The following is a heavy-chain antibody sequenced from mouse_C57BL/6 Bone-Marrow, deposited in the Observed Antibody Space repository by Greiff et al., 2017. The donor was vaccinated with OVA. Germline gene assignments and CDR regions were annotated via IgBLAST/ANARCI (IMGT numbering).Heavy chain of an antibody. D-gene: IGHD3-1*01. CDR3: ARDARATEYFDY. J-gene: IGHJ2*01. V-gene: IGHV5-4*01. CDR2: ISDGGSYT. Sequence: EVKLEESGGGLVKPGGSLKLSCAASGFTFSSYAMSWVRQTPEKRLEWVATISDGGSYTYYPDNVKGRFTISRDNAKNNLYLQMSHLKSEDTAMYYCARDARATEYFDYWGQGTTLTVSS. CDR1: GFTFSSYA.